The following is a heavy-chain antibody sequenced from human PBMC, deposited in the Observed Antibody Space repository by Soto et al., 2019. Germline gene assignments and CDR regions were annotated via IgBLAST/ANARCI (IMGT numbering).Heavy chain of an antibody. D-gene: IGHD3-22*01. CDR1: GFTFSDYY. CDR2: ISSSGSTI. Sequence: PGGSLRLSCAASGFTFSDYYMSWIRQAPGKGLEWVSYISSSGSTIYYADSVKGRFTISRDNAKNSLYLQMNSLRAEDTAVYYCARFLGTMIVIYYGMDVWGQRTTVTGSS. J-gene: IGHJ6*02. CDR3: ARFLGTMIVIYYGMDV. V-gene: IGHV3-11*01.